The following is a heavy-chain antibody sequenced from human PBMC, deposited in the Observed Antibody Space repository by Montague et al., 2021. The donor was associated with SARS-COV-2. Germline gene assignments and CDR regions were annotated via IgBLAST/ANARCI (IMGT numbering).Heavy chain of an antibody. Sequence: SETLSLTCTVSGGSISSSSYYWGWIRQPPGRGLEWIGRIYYSGSTYYNASLKSRVTISVDTSKNQFSLKLTSVTAADTAVYYCARHGGHSYAHFAYWGQGTLVTVSS. D-gene: IGHD5-18*01. CDR3: ARHGGHSYAHFAY. CDR2: IYYSGST. CDR1: GGSISSSSYY. J-gene: IGHJ4*02. V-gene: IGHV4-39*01.